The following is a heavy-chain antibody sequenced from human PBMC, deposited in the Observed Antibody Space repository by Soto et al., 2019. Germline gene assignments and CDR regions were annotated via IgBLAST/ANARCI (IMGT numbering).Heavy chain of an antibody. CDR1: GYTFTSYD. Sequence: ASVKVSCKASGYTFTSYDINLVRQATGQGLGWMGWISAYNGNTNYAQKLQGRVTMTTDTSTSTAYMELRSLRSDDTAVYYCAGDVVYGSSVAYYYGMDVWGQGTTVTVSS. CDR2: ISAYNGNT. CDR3: AGDVVYGSSVAYYYGMDV. J-gene: IGHJ6*02. V-gene: IGHV1-18*01. D-gene: IGHD6-6*01.